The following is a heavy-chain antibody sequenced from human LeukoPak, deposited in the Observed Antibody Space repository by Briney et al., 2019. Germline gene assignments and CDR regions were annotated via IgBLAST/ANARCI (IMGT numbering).Heavy chain of an antibody. CDR1: GYTFTSYD. D-gene: IGHD2-8*01. V-gene: IGHV1-8*03. J-gene: IGHJ4*02. CDR3: ARIYCTNGVCHRYYFDY. CDR2: MNPNSGNT. Sequence: ASVKVSCKASGYTFTSYDINWVRQATGQGLEWMGWMNPNSGNTGYAQKFQGRVTITRNTSISTAYMELSSLRSEDTAVHYCARIYCTNGVCHRYYFDYWGQGTLVTVSS.